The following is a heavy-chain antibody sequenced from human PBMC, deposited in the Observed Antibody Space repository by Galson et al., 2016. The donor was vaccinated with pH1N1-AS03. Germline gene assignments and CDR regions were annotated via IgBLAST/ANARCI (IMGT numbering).Heavy chain of an antibody. CDR3: ARLSDVWSGYPSFDY. Sequence: ETLSLTCTISGGSITINYWIWIRQPPGKGLEWIGYISYSGFTNYNPSLKSRVTISVDTSKNQFSLKLSSVTAADTAVYFCARLSDVWSGYPSFDYWGQGTLVTVSS. J-gene: IGHJ4*02. CDR2: ISYSGFT. V-gene: IGHV4-59*01. CDR1: GGSITINY. D-gene: IGHD3-3*01.